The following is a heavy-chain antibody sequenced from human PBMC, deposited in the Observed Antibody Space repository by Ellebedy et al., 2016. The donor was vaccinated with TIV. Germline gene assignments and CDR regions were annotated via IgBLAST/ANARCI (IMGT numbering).Heavy chain of an antibody. J-gene: IGHJ4*02. V-gene: IGHV4-38-2*02. D-gene: IGHD3-22*01. CDR2: IHHSGSA. CDR3: ARFSSRGYNPWY. Sequence: MPSETLSLTCTVSGYSISSGFYWGWIRQPPGKGLEWIGTIHHSGSAYYYSSLKSRVTISVATSKNQLSLKLISVTAADTATYYCARFSSRGYNPWYWGQGTLVTVSS. CDR1: GYSISSGFY.